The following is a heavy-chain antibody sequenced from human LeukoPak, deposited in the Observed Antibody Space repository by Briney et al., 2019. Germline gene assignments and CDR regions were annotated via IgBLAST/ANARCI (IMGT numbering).Heavy chain of an antibody. Sequence: GGSLRLSCAASGFTVSSNYMSWVRQAPGKGLEWVSVIYSGGSTYYADSVKGRFTISRDNSKNTLYLQMNSLRAEDTAVYYCAAGTMVRGARAPFDYWGQGTLVTVSS. D-gene: IGHD3-10*01. CDR3: AAGTMVRGARAPFDY. J-gene: IGHJ4*02. CDR2: IYSGGST. CDR1: GFTVSSNY. V-gene: IGHV3-66*01.